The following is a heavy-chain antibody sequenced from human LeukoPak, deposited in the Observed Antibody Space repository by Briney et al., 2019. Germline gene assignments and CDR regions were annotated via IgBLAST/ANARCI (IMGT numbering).Heavy chain of an antibody. CDR2: IKKGGSEK. CDR1: GFTFSSYW. CDR3: ARDGRQLWFSTDY. V-gene: IGHV3-7*01. D-gene: IGHD5-18*01. J-gene: IGHJ4*02. Sequence: PGGSLRLSCAASGFTFSSYWMSWLRQAPGKGLEWVANIKKGGSEKYHVDYVKGRFTISTDNAKNYLYLQMNSLRAEDTAVYYCARDGRQLWFSTDYWGEVALVTVSS.